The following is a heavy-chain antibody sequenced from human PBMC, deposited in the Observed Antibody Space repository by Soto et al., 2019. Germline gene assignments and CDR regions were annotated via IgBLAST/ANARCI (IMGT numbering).Heavy chain of an antibody. D-gene: IGHD2-2*01. Sequence: SETLSLTCAVSGGSISSGGYSWSWIRQPPGKGLKWIGYIYHSGSTYYNPSLKSRVTISVDRSKNQFSLKLSSVTAADTAVYYCARESRGFDYWGQGTLVTVSS. CDR1: GGSISSGGYS. CDR3: ARESRGFDY. CDR2: IYHSGST. V-gene: IGHV4-30-2*01. J-gene: IGHJ4*02.